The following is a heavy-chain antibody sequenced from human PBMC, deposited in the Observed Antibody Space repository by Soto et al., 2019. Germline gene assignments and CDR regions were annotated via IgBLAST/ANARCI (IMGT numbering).Heavy chain of an antibody. CDR2: INHTGVA. CDR3: ATRITVFGLMIPPLDH. CDR1: GWSGNGYY. Sequence: PSGTLALTCAGYGWSGNGYYWNLILQPPGKGLEWIGEINHTGVAHYNPSLKGRVTMSVDKSKNQFSLRLSSVTAADTDIYYCATRITVFGLMIPPLDHWGPGNQVTVSS. V-gene: IGHV4-34*01. D-gene: IGHD3-3*01. J-gene: IGHJ5*02.